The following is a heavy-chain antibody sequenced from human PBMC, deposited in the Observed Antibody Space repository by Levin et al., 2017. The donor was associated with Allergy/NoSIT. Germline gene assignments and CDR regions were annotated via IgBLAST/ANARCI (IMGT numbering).Heavy chain of an antibody. Sequence: GGSLRLSCSASGFTFNNYAMSWVRQAPGKGLEWVSTITGSGDNTYSADSVRGRFTISRDNSKNTLYLRVNSLRAEDTAVYYCAKGRYGPDYWGQGTLVTVSS. CDR3: AKGRYGPDY. CDR1: GFTFNNYA. V-gene: IGHV3-23*01. J-gene: IGHJ4*02. D-gene: IGHD4-17*01. CDR2: ITGSGDNT.